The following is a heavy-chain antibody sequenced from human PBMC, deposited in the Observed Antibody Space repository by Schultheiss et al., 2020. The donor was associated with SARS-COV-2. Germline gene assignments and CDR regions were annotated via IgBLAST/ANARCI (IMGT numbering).Heavy chain of an antibody. V-gene: IGHV3-23*01. J-gene: IGHJ3*02. Sequence: GESLKISCAASGFTFSSYAMSWVRQAPGKGLEWVSAISGSGGSTYYADSVKGRFTISRDNSKNTLYLQMNSLRAEDTAVYYCARVLFIGRYHRHGAFDIWGQGTMVTVSS. CDR3: ARVLFIGRYHRHGAFDI. D-gene: IGHD1-26*01. CDR2: ISGSGGST. CDR1: GFTFSSYA.